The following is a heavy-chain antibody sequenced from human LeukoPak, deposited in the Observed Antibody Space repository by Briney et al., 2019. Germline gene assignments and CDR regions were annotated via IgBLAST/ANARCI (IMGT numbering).Heavy chain of an antibody. CDR1: GGSINSFY. CDR3: ARFTPQGYGWGGYNRFDP. D-gene: IGHD3-16*01. CDR2: IYTSGSI. J-gene: IGHJ5*02. V-gene: IGHV4-4*07. Sequence: SETLSLTCSVSGGSINSFYWSWIRQPAGKGLEYIGHIYTSGSINYNPSLKSRVTMSVDTSRNQFSLKLSSVTAADTAVYYCARFTPQGYGWGGYNRFDPWGQGTLVTVSS.